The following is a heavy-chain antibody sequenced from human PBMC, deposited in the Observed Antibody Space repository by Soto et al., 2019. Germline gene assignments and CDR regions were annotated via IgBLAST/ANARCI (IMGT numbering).Heavy chain of an antibody. D-gene: IGHD3-10*01. CDR2: IHYSGST. Sequence: SETLSLTCTVSGGSISNYYWSWIRQPPGKGLEWIGYIHYSGSTNYSPSLKSRVTISVDTSKNQFSLKLSSVTAADTAVYYCARRFLHYGSGSYSYYFDYWGQGTLVTVSS. V-gene: IGHV4-59*01. J-gene: IGHJ4*02. CDR1: GGSISNYY. CDR3: ARRFLHYGSGSYSYYFDY.